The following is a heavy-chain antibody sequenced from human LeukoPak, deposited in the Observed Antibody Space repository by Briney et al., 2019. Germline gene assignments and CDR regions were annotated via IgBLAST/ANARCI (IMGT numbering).Heavy chain of an antibody. J-gene: IGHJ4*02. CDR3: ARDEGSPARFDY. V-gene: IGHV1-69*04. CDR2: IIPILGIA. Sequence: SVKVSCKASGGTFSSYAISWVRQAPGQGLEWMGRIIPILGIANYAQKFQGRVTIAADKSTSTAYMELSSLRSEDTAVYYCARDEGSPARFDYWGQGTLVTVSS. CDR1: GGTFSSYA. D-gene: IGHD1-26*01.